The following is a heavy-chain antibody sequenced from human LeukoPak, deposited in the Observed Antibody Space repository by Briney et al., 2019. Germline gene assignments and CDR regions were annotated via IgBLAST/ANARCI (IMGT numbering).Heavy chain of an antibody. V-gene: IGHV1-46*01. CDR1: GYTFTSYY. CDR3: AREPGKQWLVLSYYYGVDV. J-gene: IGHJ6*02. CDR2: INPSGGST. D-gene: IGHD6-19*01. Sequence: ASVKVSCKASGYTFTSYYMHWVRQAPGQGLEWMGIINPSGGSTSYAQKFQGRVTMTRDTSTSTVYMELSSLRSEDTAVYYCAREPGKQWLVLSYYYGVDVWGQGTTVTVSS.